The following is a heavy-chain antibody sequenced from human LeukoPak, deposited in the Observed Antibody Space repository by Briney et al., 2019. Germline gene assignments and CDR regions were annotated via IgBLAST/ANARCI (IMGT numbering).Heavy chain of an antibody. J-gene: IGHJ4*02. Sequence: AGGSLRLSCAASGFTFRSFWMSWIRQAPGKGLEWVANIKQDGREEYYVDSAKGRFTISRDNAKNSLYLQMSGLRAEDTAAYYCARHSSSWEFDQWGQGTLVIVSS. V-gene: IGHV3-7*04. CDR1: GFTFRSFW. CDR2: IKQDGREE. D-gene: IGHD6-13*01. CDR3: ARHSSSWEFDQ.